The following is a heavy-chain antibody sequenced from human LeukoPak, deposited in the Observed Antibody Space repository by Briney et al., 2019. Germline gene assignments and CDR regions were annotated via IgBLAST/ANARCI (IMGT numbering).Heavy chain of an antibody. D-gene: IGHD1/OR15-1a*01. CDR1: GFTFSTYG. V-gene: IGHV3-33*01. CDR3: ARSNNAFYY. Sequence: GRSLRLSCAASGFTFSTYGMNWVRQAPGKGLEWVAVIWHDGSEKYYADSVRDRFTISRDNSKNTLYLQMNSLRGEGTAVYFCARSNNAFYYWGQGSLVTVSS. CDR2: IWHDGSEK. J-gene: IGHJ4*02.